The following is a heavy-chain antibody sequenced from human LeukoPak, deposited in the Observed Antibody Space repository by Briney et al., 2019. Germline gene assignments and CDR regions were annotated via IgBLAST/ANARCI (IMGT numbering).Heavy chain of an antibody. J-gene: IGHJ4*02. D-gene: IGHD6-19*01. CDR3: ARLQWLVRHIDY. CDR1: GYTFTSYD. Sequence: ASVKVSCKASGYTFTSYDINWVRQAPGQGLEWMGWISAYNGNTNYAQKLQGRVTMTTDTSTSTAYMELRSLRSDDTAVYYCARLQWLVRHIDYWGQGTLVTVSS. V-gene: IGHV1-18*01. CDR2: ISAYNGNT.